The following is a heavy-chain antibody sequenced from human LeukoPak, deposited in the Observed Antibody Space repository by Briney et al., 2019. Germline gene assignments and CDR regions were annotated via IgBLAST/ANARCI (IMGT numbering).Heavy chain of an antibody. V-gene: IGHV3-30-3*01. J-gene: IGHJ6*03. CDR2: ISYDGSNK. D-gene: IGHD2-2*01. CDR3: ASGPVPAAYMDV. CDR1: GFTFSSYA. Sequence: RSGGSLRLSCAASGFTFSSYAMHWVRQAPGKGLEWVAVISYDGSNKYYADSVKGRFTISRDNSKNTLYLQMNSLRAEDTAVYYCASGPVPAAYMDVWGKGTTVTVSS.